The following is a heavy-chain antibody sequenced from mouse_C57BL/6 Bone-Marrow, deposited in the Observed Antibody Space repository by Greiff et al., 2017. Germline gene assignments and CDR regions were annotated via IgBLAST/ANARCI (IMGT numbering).Heavy chain of an antibody. CDR2: IWSDGST. V-gene: IGHV2-6-1*01. CDR3: ARHWYEGRAMDY. Sequence: VKLMESGPGLVAPSQSLSITCTVSGFSLTSYGVHWVRQPPGKGLEWLVVIWSDGSTTYNSALKSRLSISKDNSKSQVFLKMNSLQTDDTAMYYCARHWYEGRAMDYWGQGTSVTVSS. CDR1: GFSLTSYG. D-gene: IGHD1-1*02. J-gene: IGHJ4*01.